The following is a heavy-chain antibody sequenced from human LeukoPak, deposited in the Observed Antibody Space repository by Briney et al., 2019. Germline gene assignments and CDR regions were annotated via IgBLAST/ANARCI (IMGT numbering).Heavy chain of an antibody. CDR2: IYSSGTT. Sequence: SETLSLTCTVSGGSISNYYWSWLRQPAGKGLEWIGRIYSSGTTNYNPSLTGRVSMSVGTSKNQFSLKLNSVTAADTAVYYCARGSSGWYSIDYWGQGTLVTVSS. D-gene: IGHD6-19*01. V-gene: IGHV4-4*07. J-gene: IGHJ4*02. CDR3: ARGSSGWYSIDY. CDR1: GGSISNYY.